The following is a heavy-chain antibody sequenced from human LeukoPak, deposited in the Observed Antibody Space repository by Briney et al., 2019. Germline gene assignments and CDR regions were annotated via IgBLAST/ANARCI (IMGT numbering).Heavy chain of an antibody. CDR1: GGSFSGYY. D-gene: IGHD2-8*02. CDR2: INHSGST. J-gene: IGHJ4*02. V-gene: IGHV4-34*01. CDR3: ARGLSGALDY. Sequence: SETLSLTCAVYGGSFSGYYWSWIRQPPGKGLEWIGEINHSGSTNYNPSLKSRVTISVDTSKNQFSLKLSSVTAAVTAVYYCARGLSGALDYWGQGTLVTVSS.